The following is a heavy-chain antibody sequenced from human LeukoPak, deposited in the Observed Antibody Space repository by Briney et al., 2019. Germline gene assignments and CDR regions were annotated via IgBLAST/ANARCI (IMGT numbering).Heavy chain of an antibody. Sequence: PSETLSLTCTVSGGSVSSYYWSWIRQPPGKGLEWIGFIYYSGSTNYNPSLKSRVTISVDTSKNRFSLKLNSVTAADTAVYYCARFLSDSSGWNADAFDIWGQGTMVTVSS. J-gene: IGHJ3*02. CDR3: ARFLSDSSGWNADAFDI. CDR1: GGSVSSYY. D-gene: IGHD6-19*01. V-gene: IGHV4-59*02. CDR2: IYYSGST.